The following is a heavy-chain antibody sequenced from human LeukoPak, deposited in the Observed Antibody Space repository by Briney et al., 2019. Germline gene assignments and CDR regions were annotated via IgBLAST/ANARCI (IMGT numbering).Heavy chain of an antibody. D-gene: IGHD2-2*01. J-gene: IGHJ6*03. CDR3: AGYCSSTSCYWYYYYMDV. V-gene: IGHV4-39*01. Sequence: PSETLSLTCTVFGGSISSSSYYWGWIRQPPGKGLEWIGSIYYSGSTYYNPSLKSRVTISVDTSKNQFSLRLSSVTAADTAVYYCAGYCSSTSCYWYYYYMDVWGKGTTVTVSS. CDR1: GGSISSSSYY. CDR2: IYYSGST.